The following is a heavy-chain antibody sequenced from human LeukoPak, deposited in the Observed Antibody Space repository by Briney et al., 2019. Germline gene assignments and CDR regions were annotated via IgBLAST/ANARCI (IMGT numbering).Heavy chain of an antibody. CDR3: AKSFYDFWSGYYAFDI. V-gene: IGHV3-23*01. J-gene: IGHJ3*02. Sequence: GGSLRLSCAASGFTFSSYAMSWVRQAPGKGLEWVSAISGSGGSTYYADSVKGRFTISRDNSKNTLYLQMNSLRAEDTAVCYCAKSFYDFWSGYYAFDIWGQGTMVTVSS. CDR2: ISGSGGST. CDR1: GFTFSSYA. D-gene: IGHD3-3*01.